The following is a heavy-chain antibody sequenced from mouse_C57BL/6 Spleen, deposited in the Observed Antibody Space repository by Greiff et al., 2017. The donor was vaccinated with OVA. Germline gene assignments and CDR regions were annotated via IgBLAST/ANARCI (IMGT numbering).Heavy chain of an antibody. D-gene: IGHD1-1*01. V-gene: IGHV5-4*01. CDR2: ISDGGSYT. CDR1: GFTFSSYA. Sequence: EVKLVESGGGLVKPGGSLKLSCAASGFTFSSYAMSWVRQTPEKRLEWVATISDGGSYTYYPDNVKGRFTISRDNAKNNLYLQMSHLKSEDTAMYYCARDPFLRYSWFAYWGQGTLVTVSA. CDR3: ARDPFLRYSWFAY. J-gene: IGHJ3*01.